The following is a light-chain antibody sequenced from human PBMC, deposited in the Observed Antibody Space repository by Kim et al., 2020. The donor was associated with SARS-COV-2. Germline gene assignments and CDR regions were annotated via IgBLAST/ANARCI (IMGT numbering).Light chain of an antibody. CDR3: QQYNRWPYT. V-gene: IGKV3-15*01. CDR2: GAS. J-gene: IGKJ2*01. CDR1: QSVSTN. Sequence: SVSPGERATLFCRASQSVSTNVASYQQKPGQAPRLLIFGASPRATGVPARFSGSGSGTDFTLTIGGLQSEDFAVYFCQQYNRWPYTFGQGTKWRS.